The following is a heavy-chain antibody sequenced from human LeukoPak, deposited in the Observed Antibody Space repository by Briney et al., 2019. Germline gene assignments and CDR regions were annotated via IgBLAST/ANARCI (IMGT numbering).Heavy chain of an antibody. Sequence: SETLSLTCAVYGGSFSSYYWGWIRQPPGKGLEWIGSIYYSGSTYYNPSLKSRVTISVDTSKNQFSLKLSSVTAADTAVYYCARGVASVPDYWGQGTLVTVSS. CDR3: ARGVASVPDY. V-gene: IGHV4-39*07. D-gene: IGHD5-12*01. CDR2: IYYSGST. CDR1: GGSFSSYY. J-gene: IGHJ4*02.